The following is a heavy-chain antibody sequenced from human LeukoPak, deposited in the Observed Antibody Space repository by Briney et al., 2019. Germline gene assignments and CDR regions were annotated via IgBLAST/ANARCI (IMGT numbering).Heavy chain of an antibody. D-gene: IGHD3-16*01. CDR3: ARTVGDWGTLLHGLNDY. CDR2: ISAYNGNT. Sequence: EASVKVSCKASGYTFTSYGISWVRQAPGQGLEWMGWISAYNGNTNYAQKLQGRVTMTTDTSTSTAYMELRSLRSDDTAVYYCARTVGDWGTLLHGLNDYWGQGTLVTVSS. CDR1: GYTFTSYG. J-gene: IGHJ4*02. V-gene: IGHV1-18*01.